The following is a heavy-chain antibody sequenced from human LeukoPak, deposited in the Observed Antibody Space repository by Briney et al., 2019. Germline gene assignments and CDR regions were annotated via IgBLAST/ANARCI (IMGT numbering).Heavy chain of an antibody. J-gene: IGHJ4*02. CDR3: ARDGRDYYDSGSYYNVFDY. V-gene: IGHV4-61*08. CDR1: GGSISSGDYY. Sequence: SETLSLTCTVSGGSISSGDYYWSWIRQPPGKGLEWIGYIYYSGSTNYNPSLKSRVTTSVDTSKNQFSLKLSSVTAADTAVYYCARDGRDYYDSGSYYNVFDYWGQGTLVTVSS. D-gene: IGHD3-10*01. CDR2: IYYSGST.